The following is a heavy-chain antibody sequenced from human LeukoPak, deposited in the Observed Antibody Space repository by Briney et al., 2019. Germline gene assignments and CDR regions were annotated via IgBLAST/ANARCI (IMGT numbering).Heavy chain of an antibody. Sequence: GGSLRLSCAASGFTFDDYAMHWVRQAPGKGLEWVSGISWNSGSIGYADSVKGRFTISRDNAKNSLYLQMNSLRAGDTAVYYCARQKPGYSSSWYDGTPHFDYWGQGTLVTVSS. D-gene: IGHD6-13*01. J-gene: IGHJ4*02. CDR3: ARQKPGYSSSWYDGTPHFDY. CDR1: GFTFDDYA. CDR2: ISWNSGSI. V-gene: IGHV3-9*01.